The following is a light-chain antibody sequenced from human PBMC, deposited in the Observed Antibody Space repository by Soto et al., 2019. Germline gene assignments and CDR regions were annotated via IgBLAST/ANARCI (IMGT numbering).Light chain of an antibody. V-gene: IGKV3-15*01. CDR1: QFVSTN. CDR2: SAS. J-gene: IGKJ4*01. Sequence: EVVMTQSPATLSVSPGERATLSCRASQFVSTNLAWYQQKPGQAPRLLIYSASTRATGIPARFSGSGSGTEFPLTISSLQSEDSAVYYCQQLNTWPPLTFGGGTKVEIK. CDR3: QQLNTWPPLT.